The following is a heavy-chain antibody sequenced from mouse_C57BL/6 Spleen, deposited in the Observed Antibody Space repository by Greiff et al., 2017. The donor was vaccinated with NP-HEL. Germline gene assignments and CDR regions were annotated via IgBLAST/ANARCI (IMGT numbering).Heavy chain of an antibody. CDR2: ISYDGSN. V-gene: IGHV3-6*01. CDR3: ARGSYYSNYLYYFDY. Sequence: EVKLVESGPGLVKPSQSLSLTCSVTGYSITSGYYWNWIRQFPGNKLEWMGYISYDGSNNYNPSLKNRISITRDTSKNQFFLKLNSVTTEDTDTYYCARGSYYSNYLYYFDYWGQGTTLTVSS. D-gene: IGHD2-5*01. CDR1: GYSITSGYY. J-gene: IGHJ2*01.